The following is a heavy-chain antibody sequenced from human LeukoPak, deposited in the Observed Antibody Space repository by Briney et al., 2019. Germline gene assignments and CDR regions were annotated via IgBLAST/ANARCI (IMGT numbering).Heavy chain of an antibody. V-gene: IGHV3-7*01. J-gene: IGHJ4*02. CDR2: MKEDGSEK. D-gene: IGHD6-6*01. CDR1: GFTFSSYW. CDR3: ARIGYSSSSFDY. Sequence: PGGSLRLSCAASGFTFSSYWMSWVRQAPGKGLEWVANMKEDGSEKNYLDSVKGRFTISRDNAKNSVYLQMNSLRAEDTAVYYCARIGYSSSSFDYWGQGTLVTVSS.